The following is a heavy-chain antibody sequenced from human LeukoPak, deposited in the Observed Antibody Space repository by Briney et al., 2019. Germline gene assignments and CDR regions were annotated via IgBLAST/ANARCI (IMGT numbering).Heavy chain of an antibody. D-gene: IGHD3-3*01. CDR3: ARGRATYDFWSGQKIDY. Sequence: SETLSLTCAVYGGSFSGYYWSWIRQPPGKGLEWIGEINHSGSTNYNPSLKSQVTISVDTSKNQFSLKLSSVTAADTAVYYCARGRATYDFWSGQKIDYWGQGTLVTVSS. J-gene: IGHJ4*02. CDR2: INHSGST. CDR1: GGSFSGYY. V-gene: IGHV4-34*01.